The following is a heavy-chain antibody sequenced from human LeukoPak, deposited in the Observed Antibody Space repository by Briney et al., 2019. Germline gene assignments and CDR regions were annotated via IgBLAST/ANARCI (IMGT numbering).Heavy chain of an antibody. CDR3: ARDLYSSSSENNWFDP. CDR1: GGSISSYY. D-gene: IGHD6-6*01. V-gene: IGHV4-59*12. CDR2: IYYSGST. Sequence: SETLSLTCTVSGGSISSYYWSRIRQPPGKGLEWIGYIYYSGSTNYNPSLKSRVTISVDTSKNQFSLKLSSVTAADTAVYYCARDLYSSSSENNWFDPWGQGTLVTVSS. J-gene: IGHJ5*02.